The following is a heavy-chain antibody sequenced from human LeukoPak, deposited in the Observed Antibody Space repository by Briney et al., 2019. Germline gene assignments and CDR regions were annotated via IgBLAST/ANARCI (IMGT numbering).Heavy chain of an antibody. CDR1: GGSISSYY. D-gene: IGHD2-2*02. CDR2: IYYSGST. CDR3: ARDRIVVVPAAIMGRGYYYYGMDV. Sequence: SETLSLTCTVSGGSISSYYWSWIRQPPGKGLEWIGYIYYSGSTNYNPSLKSRVTISVDTSKNQFSLKLSSVTAADTAVYYCARDRIVVVPAAIMGRGYYYYGMDVWGQGTTVTVSS. V-gene: IGHV4-59*01. J-gene: IGHJ6*02.